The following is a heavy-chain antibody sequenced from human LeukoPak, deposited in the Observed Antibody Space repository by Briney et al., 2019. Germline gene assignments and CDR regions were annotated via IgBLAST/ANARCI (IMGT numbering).Heavy chain of an antibody. CDR1: GGPISSYY. V-gene: IGHV4-4*07. CDR2: IYTSGST. CDR3: ARDLGAYGASPRRFDP. D-gene: IGHD3-16*01. J-gene: IGHJ5*02. Sequence: SETLSLTCTVSGGPISSYYWSWIRQPAGKGLEWIGRIYTSGSTNYNPSLKSRVTISVDKSKNQFSLKLSSVTAADTAVYYCARDLGAYGASPRRFDPWGQGTLVTVSS.